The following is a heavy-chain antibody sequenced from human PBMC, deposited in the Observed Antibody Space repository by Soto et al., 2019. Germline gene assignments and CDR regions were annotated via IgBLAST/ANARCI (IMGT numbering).Heavy chain of an antibody. V-gene: IGHV4-61*08. Sequence: SETLSLTCTVAGASVSSGGFSWSWIRQPPGKGLEWIGSISYSGSTTYYPSLRSRVTISVDTSKNQFSLRLNSVTAADAAIYFCARVTFLIVGSVFSTPFDFWGQGTLVTVSS. J-gene: IGHJ4*02. D-gene: IGHD1-26*01. CDR2: ISYSGST. CDR3: ARVTFLIVGSVFSTPFDF. CDR1: GASVSSGGFS.